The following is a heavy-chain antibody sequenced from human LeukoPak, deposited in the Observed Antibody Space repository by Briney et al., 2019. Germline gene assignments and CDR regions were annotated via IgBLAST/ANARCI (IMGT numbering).Heavy chain of an antibody. J-gene: IGHJ4*02. V-gene: IGHV4-38-2*01. CDR3: ARVLGGSSPFDY. CDR2: IYHSGTT. CDR1: GYSISSGYY. Sequence: SETLSLTCAVSGYSISSGYYWGWIRQPPGKGLEWIGRIYHSGTTHYNPSLKSRVTISVDTSKNQFSLKLSSVTAADTAIYYCARVLGGSSPFDYWGQGTLVTVSS. D-gene: IGHD1-26*01.